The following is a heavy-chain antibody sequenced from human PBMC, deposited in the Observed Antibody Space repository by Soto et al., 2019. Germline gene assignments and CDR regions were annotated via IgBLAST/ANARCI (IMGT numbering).Heavy chain of an antibody. CDR3: VKGGWLDF. CDR2: IRTDSSRA. V-gene: IGHV3-23*01. Sequence: EVQLLESGGGLVQPGGSLRLSCAASGFTFNTFEMSWVRQAPGRGLEWVSFIRTDSSRAYYADAVKDRFTISSDNSKHTLYLQMTSLTAEATAVYDCVKGGWLDFWGQGTLVTVAA. J-gene: IGHJ5*01. CDR1: GFTFNTFE. D-gene: IGHD3-16*01.